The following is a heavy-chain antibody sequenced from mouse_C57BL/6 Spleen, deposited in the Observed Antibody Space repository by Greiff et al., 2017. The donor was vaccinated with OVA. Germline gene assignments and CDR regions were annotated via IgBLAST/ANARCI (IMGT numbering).Heavy chain of an antibody. CDR3: ARTGSSSYGYFDF. CDR2: IDPEDGET. D-gene: IGHD1-1*01. Sequence: VQLQQSGAELVKPGASVKLSCTASGFNIKDYYMHWVKQRTEKGLEWIGRIDPEDGETKYAPKVQGKATITADTSSNTAYLQLSSLTSEDSAVYYCARTGSSSYGYFDFWGTGTTVTVSS. J-gene: IGHJ1*03. CDR1: GFNIKDYY. V-gene: IGHV14-2*01.